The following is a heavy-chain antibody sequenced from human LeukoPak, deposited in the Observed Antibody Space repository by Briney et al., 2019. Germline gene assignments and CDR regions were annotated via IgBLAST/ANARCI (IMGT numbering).Heavy chain of an antibody. CDR2: ISSSGSTI. J-gene: IGHJ4*02. CDR3: ASLRFGESDY. CDR1: GFTFSSYA. V-gene: IGHV3-48*04. D-gene: IGHD3-10*01. Sequence: GGSLRLSCAASGFTFSSYAMHWVRQAPGKGLEWVSYISSSGSTIYYADSVKGRFTISRDNAKNSLYLQMNSLRAEDTAVYYCASLRFGESDYWGQGTLVTVSS.